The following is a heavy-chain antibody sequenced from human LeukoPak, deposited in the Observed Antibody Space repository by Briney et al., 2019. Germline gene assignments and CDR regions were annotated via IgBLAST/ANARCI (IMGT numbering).Heavy chain of an antibody. CDR1: GFTVSSNY. J-gene: IGHJ3*02. D-gene: IGHD5-24*01. CDR3: ARGMATRPNDAFDI. CDR2: IYSGGST. V-gene: IGHV3-53*01. Sequence: PGGSLRLSCAASGFTVSSNYMSWVRQAPGKGLEWVSVIYSGGSTYYADSVKGRFTISRDNSKNTLYLQMNSLRAEDTAVYYCARGMATRPNDAFDIWGQGTMVTVSS.